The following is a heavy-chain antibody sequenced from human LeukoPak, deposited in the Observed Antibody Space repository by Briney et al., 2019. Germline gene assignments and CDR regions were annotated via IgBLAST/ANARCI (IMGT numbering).Heavy chain of an antibody. CDR1: GESFSGYY. J-gene: IGHJ4*01. D-gene: IGHD2-21*01. Sequence: PSETLSLTCAVYGESFSGYYWSWIRQPPGKGLEWIGEINHSGNTNYNPSLKSRATISVDTSKNQFSLRLSSLAAADTAMYYCARPGLAYCGGDCYSTEGYYFDYWSQGTLVTVSS. CDR3: ARPGLAYCGGDCYSTEGYYFDY. V-gene: IGHV4-34*01. CDR2: INHSGNT.